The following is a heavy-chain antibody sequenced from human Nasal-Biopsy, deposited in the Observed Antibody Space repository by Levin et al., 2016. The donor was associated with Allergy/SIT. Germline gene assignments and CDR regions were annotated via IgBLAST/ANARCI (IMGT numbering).Heavy chain of an antibody. CDR2: IKQDGSEE. D-gene: IGHD3-10*01. CDR1: GFTFSNYW. V-gene: IGHV3-7*01. J-gene: IGHJ4*02. CDR3: AHGLHGSESTGGY. Sequence: GGSLRLSCAASGFTFSNYWMSWVRQTPGKGLEWVANIKQDGSEEYYVDSVKGRFTISRDNAKNSLFLQMNSLRADDTAVYYCAHGLHGSESTGGYWGQGTLVTVSS.